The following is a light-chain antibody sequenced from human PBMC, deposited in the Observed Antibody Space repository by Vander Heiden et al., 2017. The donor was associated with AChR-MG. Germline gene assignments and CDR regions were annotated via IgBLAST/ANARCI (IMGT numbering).Light chain of an antibody. Sequence: DIMMTQSPDSLAVSLGERATINCKSSQSVLYSSNNKNYLAWLQQKPGQPPKLLIYWASTRESGVPDRFSGSGSGTDFTLTISSLQAEDVAVYYCQQYYSTPPTFGGGTKVEIK. CDR1: QSVLYSSNNKNY. CDR3: QQYYSTPPT. CDR2: WAS. V-gene: IGKV4-1*01. J-gene: IGKJ4*01.